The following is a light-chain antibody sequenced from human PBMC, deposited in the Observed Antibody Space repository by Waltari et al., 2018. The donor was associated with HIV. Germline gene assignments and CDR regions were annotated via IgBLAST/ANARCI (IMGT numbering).Light chain of an antibody. CDR2: SNN. J-gene: IGLJ3*02. CDR1: SPNIGSNI. Sequence: VLTQPPPASGTPGQRASISCTESSPNIGSNIENRYQQLPGPAPQRLIDSNNPRPSWVPDRFSGSKSGTSASLAISGLQSEDEADYYCAAWDDSLNAWVFGGGTKLTVL. CDR3: AAWDDSLNAWV. V-gene: IGLV1-44*01.